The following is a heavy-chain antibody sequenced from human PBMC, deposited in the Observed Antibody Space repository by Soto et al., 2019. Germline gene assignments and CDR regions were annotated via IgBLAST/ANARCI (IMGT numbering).Heavy chain of an antibody. Sequence: NGSRKSSGYANSGDVVGRGRQETKHGLEWMGWISAYNGNTNYAQKLQGRVTMTTDTSTSTAYMELRSLRSDDTAVYYCSRGRGGWLPGNAFDIWGQGTMVTLSS. CDR1: GYANSGDV. D-gene: IGHD6-19*01. V-gene: IGHV1-18*01. J-gene: IGHJ3*02. CDR3: SRGRGGWLPGNAFDI. CDR2: ISAYNGNT.